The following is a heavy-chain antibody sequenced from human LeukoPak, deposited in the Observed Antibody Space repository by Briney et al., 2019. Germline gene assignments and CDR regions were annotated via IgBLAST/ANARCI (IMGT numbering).Heavy chain of an antibody. Sequence: GGSLRLSCAASGFTFSSYAMSWVRQAPGKGLEWVSAISGSGGSIYYADSVRGRFTISRDNAKNSLYLQMNSLRAEDTAVYYCARHYSGFDYWGQGTLVTVSS. CDR1: GFTFSSYA. CDR2: ISGSGGSI. CDR3: ARHYSGFDY. V-gene: IGHV3-23*01. D-gene: IGHD1-26*01. J-gene: IGHJ4*02.